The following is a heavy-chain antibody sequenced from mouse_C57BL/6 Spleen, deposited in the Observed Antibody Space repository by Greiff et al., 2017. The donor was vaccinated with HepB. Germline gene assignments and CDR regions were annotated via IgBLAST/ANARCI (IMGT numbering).Heavy chain of an antibody. D-gene: IGHD2-2*01. Sequence: QVQLQQSGTELVKPGASVKLSCKASGYTFTSYWMHWVKQRPGQGLEWIGNINPSNGGTNYNEKFKRKATLTVDKSSSTAYMQLSSLTSEDSAFYYCAREVVTTGYFDDWGQGTTLTVSS. CDR3: AREVVTTGYFDD. V-gene: IGHV1-53*01. J-gene: IGHJ2*01. CDR1: GYTFTSYW. CDR2: INPSNGGT.